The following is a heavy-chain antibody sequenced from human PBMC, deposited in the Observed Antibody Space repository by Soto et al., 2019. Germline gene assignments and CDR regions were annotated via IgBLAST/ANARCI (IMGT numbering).Heavy chain of an antibody. J-gene: IGHJ4*02. CDR3: ARGPTSSRVDY. D-gene: IGHD6-13*01. CDR1: GYTFTRHG. CDR2: INPYNGNT. V-gene: IGHV1-18*01. Sequence: VASVKVSCKTSGYTFTRHGINWMRQAPGQGLEWMGWINPYNGNTKYAQKVQGRVTMTTDTSTSTAYMELRSLRSDDTAVYYCARGPTSSRVDYWGQGTLVTVSS.